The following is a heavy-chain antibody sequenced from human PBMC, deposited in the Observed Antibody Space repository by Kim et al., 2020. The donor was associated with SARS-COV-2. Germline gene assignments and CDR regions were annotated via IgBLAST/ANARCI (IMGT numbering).Heavy chain of an antibody. CDR2: IYHSGST. D-gene: IGHD2-15*01. J-gene: IGHJ4*02. V-gene: IGHV4-30-2*01. CDR3: ARVRNCSGGSCYDAQVSHVRTFDY. Sequence: SETLSLTCAVSGGSISSGGYSWSWIRQPPGKGLEWIGYIYHSGSTYYNPSLKSRVTISVDRSKNQFSLKLSSVTAADTAVYYCARVRNCSGGSCYDAQVSHVRTFDYWGQGTLVTVSS. CDR1: GGSISSGGYS.